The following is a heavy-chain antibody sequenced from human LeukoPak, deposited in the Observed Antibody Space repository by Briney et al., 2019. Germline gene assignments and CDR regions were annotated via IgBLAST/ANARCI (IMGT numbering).Heavy chain of an antibody. D-gene: IGHD4-23*01. Sequence: SETLSLTCTVSGGSISSSSYYWGWIRQPPGKGLEWIGSIYYTGSTYYNPSLKSRVTISVDTSKNQFSLKLSSVTAADTAVYYCARLHYGGNYGYYYYYMDVWGKGTTVTISS. J-gene: IGHJ6*03. CDR2: IYYTGST. CDR1: GGSISSSSYY. CDR3: ARLHYGGNYGYYYYYMDV. V-gene: IGHV4-39*01.